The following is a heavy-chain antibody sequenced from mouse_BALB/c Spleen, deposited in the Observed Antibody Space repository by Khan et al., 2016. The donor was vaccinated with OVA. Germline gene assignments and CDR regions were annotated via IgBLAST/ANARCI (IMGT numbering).Heavy chain of an antibody. V-gene: IGHV1-20*02. CDR3: ARIYRRYFDY. CDR2: INPHIGET. CDR1: GYSFTGYF. J-gene: IGHJ2*01. D-gene: IGHD2-3*01. Sequence: VRLQQSGPELVKPGASVKISCKASGYSFTGYFMNWVMQSHGKSLEWIGRINPHIGETFYNQKFKGQATFTVDESSSTAHMEIRSLASEDSAVFYCARIYRRYFDYWGQGTTLTVSS.